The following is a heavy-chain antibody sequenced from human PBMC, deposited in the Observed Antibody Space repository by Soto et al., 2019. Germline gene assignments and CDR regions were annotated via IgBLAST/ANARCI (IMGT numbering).Heavy chain of an antibody. Sequence: QVHLVQSGAEVKKPGSSVKVSCTSSGDTFSSYSYSWVRLVPGQGLEWMGGFSHVFGGPNYAQNFLDRVTITANQFTRTVYLELSGLTSDDTAVYYCARGVTRGSRPPFDLWGQGTLVTISS. CDR2: FSHVFGGP. CDR3: ARGVTRGSRPPFDL. V-gene: IGHV1-69*13. J-gene: IGHJ4*02. CDR1: GDTFSSYS. D-gene: IGHD3-10*01.